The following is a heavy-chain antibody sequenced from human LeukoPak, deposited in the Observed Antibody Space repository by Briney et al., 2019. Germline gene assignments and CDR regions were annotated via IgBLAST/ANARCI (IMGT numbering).Heavy chain of an antibody. CDR2: IYYSGST. J-gene: IGHJ4*02. V-gene: IGHV4-59*01. CDR3: ARSFSEKFYFES. Sequence: PSETLSLTCTVSGGSISSYYWSWIRQPPGKGLEWIGYIYYSGSTNYNPSLKSRVTISVDTSKNQFSLKLSSVTAADTAMYFCARSFSEKFYFESWGQGTLVTVSS. D-gene: IGHD1-26*01. CDR1: GGSISSYY.